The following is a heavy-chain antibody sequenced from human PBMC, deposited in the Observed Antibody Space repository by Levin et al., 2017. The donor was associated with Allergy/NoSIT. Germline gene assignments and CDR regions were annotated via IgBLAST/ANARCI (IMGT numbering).Heavy chain of an antibody. Sequence: SETLSLTCLISGYSISSGYQWGWVRQPPGKGLEWIGSFYHGGNIYYSPSLKRRATIPVDTPKNQVSLRVASVTATDTAVYYCARQTGTSAPFDYWGPGTLVTVSS. CDR2: FYHGGNI. V-gene: IGHV4-38-2*01. D-gene: IGHD1-7*01. CDR1: GYSISSGYQ. CDR3: ARQTGTSAPFDY. J-gene: IGHJ4*02.